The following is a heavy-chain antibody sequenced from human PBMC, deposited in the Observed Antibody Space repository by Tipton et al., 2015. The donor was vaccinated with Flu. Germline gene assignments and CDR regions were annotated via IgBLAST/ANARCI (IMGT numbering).Heavy chain of an antibody. CDR1: GGSISSYY. V-gene: IGHV4-4*07. D-gene: IGHD1-26*01. CDR2: IYTGGST. J-gene: IGHJ4*02. CDR3: ARDLPHRYSGSYSWPLL. Sequence: TLSLTCTVSGGSISSYYWSWIRQPAGKGLEWIGRIYTGGSTNYNPSLKSRVTMSVDTSKNQFSLKLSSVTAADTAVYSCARDLPHRYSGSYSWPLLWCQGTLVTVSS.